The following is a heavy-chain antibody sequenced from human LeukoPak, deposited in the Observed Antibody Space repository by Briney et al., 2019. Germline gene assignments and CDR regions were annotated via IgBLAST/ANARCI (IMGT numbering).Heavy chain of an antibody. Sequence: ASVKVSCKASGGTFSSYAISWVRQAPGQGLEWMGIINPSGGSTSYAQKFQGRVTMTRDTSTSTVYMELSSLRSEDTAVYYCASGVGATNDFDYWGQGTLVTVSS. CDR3: ASGVGATNDFDY. CDR2: INPSGGST. J-gene: IGHJ4*02. CDR1: GGTFSSYA. V-gene: IGHV1-46*01. D-gene: IGHD1-26*01.